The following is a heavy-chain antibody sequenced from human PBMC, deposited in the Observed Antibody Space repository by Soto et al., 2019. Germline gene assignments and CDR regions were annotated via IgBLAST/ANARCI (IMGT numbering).Heavy chain of an antibody. D-gene: IGHD2-15*01. J-gene: IGHJ4*02. Sequence: GGSLRLSCAASGFTFSSYAMSWVRQAPGKGLGGVSAISGSGGSTSYADSVKGRFTISRDNSKNTLYLQMNSLRAEDTAVYYCAKGSLGDIVVVVAAPLWYSGQGTLGTVS. CDR2: ISGSGGST. V-gene: IGHV3-23*01. CDR1: GFTFSSYA. CDR3: AKGSLGDIVVVVAAPLWY.